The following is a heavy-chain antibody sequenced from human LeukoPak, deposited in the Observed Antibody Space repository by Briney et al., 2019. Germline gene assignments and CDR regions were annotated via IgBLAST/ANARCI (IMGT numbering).Heavy chain of an antibody. CDR1: GFTFSSYE. D-gene: IGHD2-21*01. CDR3: ARERQDTILHSGAFDI. V-gene: IGHV3-48*03. CDR2: ISSSGSTI. J-gene: IGHJ3*02. Sequence: GGSLRLSCAASGFTFSSYEMNWVRQAPGKGLEWVSYISSSGSTIYYADSVKGRFTISRDNAKNSLYLQMNSLRAEDTAVYFCARERQDTILHSGAFDIWGQGTMVTVSS.